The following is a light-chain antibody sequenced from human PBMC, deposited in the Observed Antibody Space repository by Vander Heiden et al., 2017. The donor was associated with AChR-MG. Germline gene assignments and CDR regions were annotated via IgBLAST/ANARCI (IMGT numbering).Light chain of an antibody. CDR1: SSNLENHV. CDR3: AAWDDSLNAYV. J-gene: IGLJ1*01. V-gene: IGLV1-36*01. CDR2: YDD. Sequence: QSVLTQPPSVSAAPRQRVTISCSGSSSNLENHVVSWYQQLPGKAPQLLVYYDDPLSSGVPDRFSGSKSGTSASLAISGLQSEDEADYYCAAWDDSLNAYVFGTGTKVTVL.